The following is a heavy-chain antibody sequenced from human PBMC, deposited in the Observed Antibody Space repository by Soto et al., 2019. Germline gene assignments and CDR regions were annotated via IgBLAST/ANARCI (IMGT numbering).Heavy chain of an antibody. CDR3: ARCSYGSGWSDR. J-gene: IGHJ5*02. V-gene: IGHV4-39*01. D-gene: IGHD6-19*01. Sequence: SETLSLTCTVSGDSISSSRYYWGWIRQPPGKGLEWIGTINPSGSTSYYPSLKSRVTISVDTSKNQFSLNLTSVTAADTAVYYCARCSYGSGWSDRWGQGTLVTVSS. CDR1: GDSISSSRYY. CDR2: INPSGST.